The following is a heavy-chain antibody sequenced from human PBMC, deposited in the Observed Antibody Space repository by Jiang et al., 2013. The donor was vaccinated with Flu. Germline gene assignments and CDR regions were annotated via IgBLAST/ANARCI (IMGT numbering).Heavy chain of an antibody. Sequence: SGAEVKQPGASVKVSCKASGYKFTGYYIHWVRQAPGQGLEWMGRVNPNSGGTNYAQKFQGRVTMTRDTSISTAYMELSRLRSDDTAVYYCARDYYGSGSYQDWGQGTLVTVSS. D-gene: IGHD3-10*01. CDR3: ARDYYGSGSYQD. J-gene: IGHJ4*02. V-gene: IGHV1-2*06. CDR2: VNPNSGGT. CDR1: GYKFTGYY.